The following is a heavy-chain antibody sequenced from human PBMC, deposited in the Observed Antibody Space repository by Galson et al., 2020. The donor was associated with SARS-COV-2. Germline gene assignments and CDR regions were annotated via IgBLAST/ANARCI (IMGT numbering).Heavy chain of an antibody. CDR1: GYTFSSYG. CDR3: ARDRLGYCTGGVCYRRDY. J-gene: IGHJ4*02. D-gene: IGHD2-8*02. Sequence: ASVKVSCKASGYTFSSYGVSWARQAPGQGREWMGWNSAQTGNTNYAQNPQGRVTLTTDKSTSTAYMELRSLRSDDTAVYYCARDRLGYCTGGVCYRRDYWGQGTLVTVSS. V-gene: IGHV1-18*01. CDR2: NSAQTGNT.